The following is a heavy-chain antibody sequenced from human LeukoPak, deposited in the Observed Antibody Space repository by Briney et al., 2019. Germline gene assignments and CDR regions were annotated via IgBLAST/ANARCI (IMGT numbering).Heavy chain of an antibody. V-gene: IGHV3-21*01. D-gene: IGHD5-18*01. Sequence: GGSLRLSCAASGFTFSSYSMNWVRQAPGKGLEWVSSISSSSNYIYCADSVKGRFTISRDNAKNSLYLQMNSLRAEDTAVYHCARSLSSYGTLYFDYWGQGTLVTVSS. CDR1: GFTFSSYS. J-gene: IGHJ4*02. CDR2: ISSSSNYI. CDR3: ARSLSSYGTLYFDY.